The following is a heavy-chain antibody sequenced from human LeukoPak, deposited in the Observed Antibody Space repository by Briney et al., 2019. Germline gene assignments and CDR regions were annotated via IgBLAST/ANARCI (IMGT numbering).Heavy chain of an antibody. CDR3: SRASGGSYWGNAFDI. Sequence: ASVKVSCKASGYTFTSYDINWVRQATGQGLEWMGWMNPNSGNTGYAQKFQGRVTITRNTSISTAYMELSSLRSEDTAVYYCSRASGGSYWGNAFDIWGQGTKVTVSS. CDR2: MNPNSGNT. D-gene: IGHD1-26*01. V-gene: IGHV1-8*03. CDR1: GYTFTSYD. J-gene: IGHJ3*02.